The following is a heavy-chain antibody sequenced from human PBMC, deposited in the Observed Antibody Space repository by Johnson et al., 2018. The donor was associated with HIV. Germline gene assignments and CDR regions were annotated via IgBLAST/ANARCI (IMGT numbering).Heavy chain of an antibody. Sequence: EQLVESGGGLVQPGGSLRLSCAASGFAFRTYWMVWVRQVPGKRPVWVARIYNDGSRPTYADSVRGRFTISRDNAKYTVDLQMNSLRVEDTAVYYCARGGYGSSGCAFDLWGQETVVTVAS. V-gene: IGHV3-74*03. CDR3: ARGGYGSSGCAFDL. CDR1: GFAFRTYW. CDR2: IYNDGSRP. D-gene: IGHD2-2*01. J-gene: IGHJ3*01.